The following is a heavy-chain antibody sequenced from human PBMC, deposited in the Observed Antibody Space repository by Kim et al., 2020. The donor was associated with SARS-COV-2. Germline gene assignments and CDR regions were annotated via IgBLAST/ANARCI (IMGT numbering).Heavy chain of an antibody. CDR3: ARDRAYYYDSTVSGAFDI. D-gene: IGHD3-22*01. Sequence: GGSLRLSCAASGFTFNSYSMNWVRQAPGKGLEWVSSISSSNTYIYYADSVKGRFTISRDNAKNSLYLQMNSLRAEDTAVYYCARDRAYYYDSTVSGAFDIWGQGTMVTVSS. CDR1: GFTFNSYS. CDR2: ISSSNTYI. J-gene: IGHJ3*02. V-gene: IGHV3-21*01.